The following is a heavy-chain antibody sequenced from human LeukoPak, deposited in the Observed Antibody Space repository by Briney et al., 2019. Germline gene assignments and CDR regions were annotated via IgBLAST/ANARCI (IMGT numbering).Heavy chain of an antibody. CDR3: ARGRWDILTGYNWFDP. D-gene: IGHD3-9*01. CDR1: GGFITDNY. J-gene: IGHJ5*02. Sequence: SETLSLTCTVSGGFITDNYWSWIRQPAGRGLEWIGRIYTSGSTDYKPSLRSRVTMSLDTSKNQFSLKLNSVTAADTAVYYCARGRWDILTGYNWFDPWGQGTLVTVSS. CDR2: IYTSGST. V-gene: IGHV4-4*07.